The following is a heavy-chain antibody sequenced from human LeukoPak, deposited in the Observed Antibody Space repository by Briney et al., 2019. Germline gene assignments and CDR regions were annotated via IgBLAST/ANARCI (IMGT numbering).Heavy chain of an antibody. V-gene: IGHV4-59*12. Sequence: SETLSLTCTVSGGSISSYYWSWTRQPPGKGLEWIGYIYYSGSTNYNPSLKSRVTISVDTSKNQFSLKLSSVTAADTAVYYCAREDLGRDIDYWGQGTLVTVSS. CDR1: GGSISSYY. D-gene: IGHD2-15*01. CDR2: IYYSGST. CDR3: AREDLGRDIDY. J-gene: IGHJ4*02.